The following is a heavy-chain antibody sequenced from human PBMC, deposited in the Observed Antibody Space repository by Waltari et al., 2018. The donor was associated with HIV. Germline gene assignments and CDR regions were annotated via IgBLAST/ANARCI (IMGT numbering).Heavy chain of an antibody. CDR1: GGTFSSYA. Sequence: VKVSCKASGGTFSSYAISWVRQAPGQGLEWMGGIIPIFGTANYAHKFQGRVTITADKSTSTAYMELSSLRSEDTAVYYCARERGIAVAAPGAFDIWGQGTMVTVSS. CDR3: ARERGIAVAAPGAFDI. J-gene: IGHJ3*02. D-gene: IGHD6-19*01. CDR2: IIPIFGTA. V-gene: IGHV1-69*06.